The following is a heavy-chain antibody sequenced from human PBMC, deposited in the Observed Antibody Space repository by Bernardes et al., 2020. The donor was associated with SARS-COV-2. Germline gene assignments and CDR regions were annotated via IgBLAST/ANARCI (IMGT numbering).Heavy chain of an antibody. CDR2: INHSGST. CDR1: GGSFSGYY. Sequence: SETLSLTCAVYGGSFSGYYWSWIRQPPGKGLEWIGEINHSGSTNYNPSLKSRVTISVDTSKNQFSLKLSSVTAADTDVYYCARLDYGDYEGDDYWGQGTLVTVSS. CDR3: ARLDYGDYEGDDY. J-gene: IGHJ4*02. D-gene: IGHD4-17*01. V-gene: IGHV4-34*01.